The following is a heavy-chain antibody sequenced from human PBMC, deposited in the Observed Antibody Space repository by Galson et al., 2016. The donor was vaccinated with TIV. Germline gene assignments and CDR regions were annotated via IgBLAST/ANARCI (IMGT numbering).Heavy chain of an antibody. Sequence: QSGAEVKKPGESLKVSCKASGFIFTSSAVQWVRQARGQRLKWIGWIVVGSGNTNYAQNFQERVTITRDMSTSTVYMELSSLRPEDTAGYYCAAFPFYYDNSGTPFDYWGQGTLVTVSS. CDR3: AAFPFYYDNSGTPFDY. CDR2: IVVGSGNT. CDR1: GFIFTSSA. D-gene: IGHD3-22*01. J-gene: IGHJ4*02. V-gene: IGHV1-58*01.